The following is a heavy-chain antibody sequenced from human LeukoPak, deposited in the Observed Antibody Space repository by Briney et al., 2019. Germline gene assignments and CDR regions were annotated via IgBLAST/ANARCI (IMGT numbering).Heavy chain of an antibody. J-gene: IGHJ4*02. CDR2: IKQDGSEK. CDR1: GFTFSYFW. V-gene: IGHV3-7*01. Sequence: AGGSLRLSCAASGFTFSYFWMSWVRQAPGKGLEWVANIKQDGSEKYYVDSVSGRFIISRDNAKNSLYLQMNSLRAEDTAVYYCASAPYNSGYYRFDYLGQGTLVTVSS. CDR3: ASAPYNSGYYRFDY. D-gene: IGHD6-19*01.